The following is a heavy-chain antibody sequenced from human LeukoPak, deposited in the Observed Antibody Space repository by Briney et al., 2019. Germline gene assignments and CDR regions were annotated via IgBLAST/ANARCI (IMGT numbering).Heavy chain of an antibody. Sequence: PSETLSLTCTVSGGSISSGGYYWSWIRQPPGKGLEWIGYIYHSGSTYYNPSLKSRVTISVDTSKNQFSLKLSSVTAADTAVYYCARTRRGSGVSWFDPWGQGTLVTVSS. CDR1: GGSISSGGYY. CDR2: IYHSGST. CDR3: ARTRRGSGVSWFDP. J-gene: IGHJ5*02. D-gene: IGHD1-14*01. V-gene: IGHV4-30-2*05.